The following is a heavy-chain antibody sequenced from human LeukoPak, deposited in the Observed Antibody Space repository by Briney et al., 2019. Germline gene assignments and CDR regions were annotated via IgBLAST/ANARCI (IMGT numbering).Heavy chain of an antibody. CDR1: SESFSGGY. V-gene: IGHV4-34*01. D-gene: IGHD3-22*01. CDR2: ISDNEGI. CDR3: ARGLDRSKTGY. Sequence: PSETLSLTCSVYSESFSGGYWSWIRQPPAKWLDWIGEISDNEGIKYSPSLKSRVTISVDTSKNQFSLKLTSVTAADTAVYYCARGLDRSKTGYWGQGSLVTVSS. J-gene: IGHJ4*02.